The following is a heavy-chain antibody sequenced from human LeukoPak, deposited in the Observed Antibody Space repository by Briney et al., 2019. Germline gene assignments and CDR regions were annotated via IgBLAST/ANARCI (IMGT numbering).Heavy chain of an antibody. J-gene: IGHJ4*02. CDR1: GFTFDDYG. Sequence: GGSLRLSCAASGFTFDDYGMSWVRHAPGKGLEWVSGINWNGGSTGYADSVKGRFTISRDNAKNSLYLQMNSLRAEDTALYYCARVWGSGSYYNFFDYWGQGTLVTVSS. CDR3: ARVWGSGSYYNFFDY. D-gene: IGHD3-10*01. V-gene: IGHV3-20*04. CDR2: INWNGGST.